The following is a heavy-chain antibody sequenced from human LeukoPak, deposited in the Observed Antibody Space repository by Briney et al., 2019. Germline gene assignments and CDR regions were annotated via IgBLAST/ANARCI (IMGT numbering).Heavy chain of an antibody. D-gene: IGHD1-26*01. CDR1: GYTFTSYG. Sequence: ASVKASCKASGYTFTSYGICWVRQAPGHRLEWIGWISAYNGNTNYEQKLQGRVTMTTDTSTSTDYMELRSLRADDTAVYYCARGGSYPHPTRRFDYWGQGTLVTVSS. CDR2: ISAYNGNT. V-gene: IGHV1-18*01. CDR3: ARGGSYPHPTRRFDY. J-gene: IGHJ4*02.